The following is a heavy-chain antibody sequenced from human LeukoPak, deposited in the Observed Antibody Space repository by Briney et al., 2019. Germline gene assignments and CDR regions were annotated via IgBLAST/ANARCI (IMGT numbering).Heavy chain of an antibody. Sequence: GGSLRLSCAASGFTFSSYGMHWVRQAPGKGLEWVAFIRYDGSNKYYADSVKGRFTISRDNSKNTLYLQMNSLRAEDTAVYYCAKDRVVLLWFGELPDYWGQGTPVTVSS. CDR1: GFTFSSYG. D-gene: IGHD3-10*01. V-gene: IGHV3-30*02. J-gene: IGHJ4*02. CDR2: IRYDGSNK. CDR3: AKDRVVLLWFGELPDY.